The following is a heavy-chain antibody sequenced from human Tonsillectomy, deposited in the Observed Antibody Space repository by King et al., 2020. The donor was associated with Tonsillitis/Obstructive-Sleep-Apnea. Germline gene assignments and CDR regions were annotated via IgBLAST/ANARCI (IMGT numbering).Heavy chain of an antibody. J-gene: IGHJ5*02. Sequence: VQLQQWGAGLLKPSETLSLTCAVYGGSFSGYYWSWIRQPPGKGLEWIGEINHSGSTNYNPSLKSRVTISVDTSKNQFSLKLSSVTAADTAVYYCARGLSQSFVPVRRLAPWGQGTLVTVSS. CDR2: INHSGST. CDR3: ARGLSQSFVPVRRLAP. D-gene: IGHD2-2*01. CDR1: GGSFSGYY. V-gene: IGHV4-34*01.